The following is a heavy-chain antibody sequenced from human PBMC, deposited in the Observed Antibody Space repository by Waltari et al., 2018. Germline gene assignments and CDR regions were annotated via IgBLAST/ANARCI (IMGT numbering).Heavy chain of an antibody. Sequence: QVQLQESGPGLVKPSQTLSLTCTVSGGSISSGSYYWSWIRQPAGKGLAWIGYIYTSGSTNYNPSLKSRVTISVDTSKNQFSLKLSSVTAADTAVYYCARDRPLIYCSGGSCYSGDYFDYWGQGTLVTVSS. D-gene: IGHD2-15*01. CDR1: GGSISSGSYY. J-gene: IGHJ4*02. V-gene: IGHV4-61*09. CDR2: IYTSGST. CDR3: ARDRPLIYCSGGSCYSGDYFDY.